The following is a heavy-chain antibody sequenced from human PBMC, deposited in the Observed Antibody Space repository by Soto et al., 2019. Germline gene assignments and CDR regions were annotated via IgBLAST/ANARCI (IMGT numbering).Heavy chain of an antibody. CDR2: LYHTGSS. Sequence: QVQLQESGPGLVKPSETLSLTCTVSGGSLSSYYWSWIRQPPGKGLEWIGSLYHTGSSNYNPSLKSRLTISVDTSENQFSLRLSSVTAADTAVYYCARDSRRGWSFFDYWGQGTLVTVSS. J-gene: IGHJ4*02. D-gene: IGHD6-19*01. CDR1: GGSLSSYY. CDR3: ARDSRRGWSFFDY. V-gene: IGHV4-59*12.